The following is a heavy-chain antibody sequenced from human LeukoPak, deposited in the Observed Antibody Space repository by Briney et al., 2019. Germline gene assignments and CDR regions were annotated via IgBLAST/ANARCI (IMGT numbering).Heavy chain of an antibody. CDR3: AGGARYYDILTGYYPTPYFDY. J-gene: IGHJ4*02. D-gene: IGHD3-9*01. CDR2: INHSGST. V-gene: IGHV4-34*01. CDR1: GGSFSGYY. Sequence: TSETLSLTCAVYGGSFSGYYWSWIRQPPGKGLEWIGEINHSGSTNYNPSLKSRVTISVDTSKSQFSLKLSSVTAADTAVYYCAGGARYYDILTGYYPTPYFDYWGQGTLVTVSS.